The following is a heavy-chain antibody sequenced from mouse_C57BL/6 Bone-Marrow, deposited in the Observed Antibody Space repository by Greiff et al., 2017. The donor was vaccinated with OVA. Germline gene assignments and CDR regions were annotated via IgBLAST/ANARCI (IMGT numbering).Heavy chain of an antibody. CDR2: IDPSDSYT. V-gene: IGHV1-69*01. J-gene: IGHJ1*03. Sequence: QVQLQQPGAELVMPGASVKLSCKASGYTFTSYWMHWVKQRPGQGLEWIGEIDPSDSYTNYNQKFKGKSTLTVDKSSSTAYMQLSSLTSEDSAVYYCAREFYYGSRNWYVDVWGTGTTVTVSS. CDR1: GYTFTSYW. D-gene: IGHD1-1*01. CDR3: AREFYYGSRNWYVDV.